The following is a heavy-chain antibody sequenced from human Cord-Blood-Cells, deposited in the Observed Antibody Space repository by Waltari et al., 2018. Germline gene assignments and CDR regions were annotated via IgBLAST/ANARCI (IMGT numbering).Heavy chain of an antibody. CDR2: IYYSGST. Sequence: QVQLQESGPGLVKPSETLSLTCTVSGGSISSYYWSWIRHPPGKGLEWIGYIYYSGSTNYNPSLKSRVTISVDTSKNQFSLKLSSVTAADTAVYYCARGIKCGGSCYYFDYWGQGTLVTVSA. V-gene: IGHV4-59*01. J-gene: IGHJ4*02. CDR1: GGSISSYY. D-gene: IGHD2-15*01. CDR3: ARGIKCGGSCYYFDY.